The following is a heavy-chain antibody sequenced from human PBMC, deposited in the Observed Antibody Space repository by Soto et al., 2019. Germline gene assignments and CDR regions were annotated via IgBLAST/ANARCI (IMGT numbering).Heavy chain of an antibody. J-gene: IGHJ6*02. CDR2: IIPIFGTA. V-gene: IGHV1-69*12. Sequence: QVQLVQSGAEVKKPGSSVKVSCKASGGTFSSYAISWVRQAPGQGLEWMGGIIPIFGTANYAQKFQGRVTITADESTSTAYMELSSLRSEATAVYYCALPHTEPGRTYYYGMDVWGQGTTFTVSS. CDR3: ALPHTEPGRTYYYGMDV. CDR1: GGTFSSYA.